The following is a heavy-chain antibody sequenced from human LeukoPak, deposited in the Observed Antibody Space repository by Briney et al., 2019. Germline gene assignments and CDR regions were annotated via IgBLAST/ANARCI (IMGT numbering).Heavy chain of an antibody. V-gene: IGHV3-30*03. CDR3: ARGSEYNYAFTGRERTKSRLDY. CDR2: TSFDGSNR. J-gene: IGHJ4*02. D-gene: IGHD3-16*01. CDR1: GFTLSSNW. Sequence: GGSLRLSCAASGFTLSSNWMTWVRQAPGKGLEWVAVTSFDGSNRYYADSVKGRFTISRDNSKNTLYLQMNSLRAEDTAVYYCARGSEYNYAFTGRERTKSRLDYWGQGTLVTVSS.